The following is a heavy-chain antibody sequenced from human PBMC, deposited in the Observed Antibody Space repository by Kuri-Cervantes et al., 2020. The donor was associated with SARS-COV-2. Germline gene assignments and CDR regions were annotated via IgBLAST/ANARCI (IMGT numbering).Heavy chain of an antibody. V-gene: IGHV1-3*01. Sequence: ASVKVSCKASGYTFTSYAMHWVRQAPGQRLEWMGWINAGNGNTKYSQKFQGRVTITRDTSASTAYMELSSLRSEDTAVYYCARAPKYSIVVVIASPFDYWGQGTLVTVSS. CDR2: INAGNGNT. CDR3: ARAPKYSIVVVIASPFDY. D-gene: IGHD2-21*01. J-gene: IGHJ4*02. CDR1: GYTFTSYA.